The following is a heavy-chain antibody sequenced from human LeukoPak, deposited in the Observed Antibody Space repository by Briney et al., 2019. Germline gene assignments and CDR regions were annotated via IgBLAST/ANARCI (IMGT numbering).Heavy chain of an antibody. Sequence: SETLSLTCAVYGGSFSGYYWSWIRQPPGKGLEWIGNIYSSGSTYYNASLQSRVTISIDTSKNQFSLRLNSVTAADTAMYYCAKSGGYGLIDYWGQGTRVTVSS. D-gene: IGHD1-26*01. J-gene: IGHJ4*02. CDR1: GGSFSGYY. CDR3: AKSGGYGLIDY. CDR2: IYSSGST. V-gene: IGHV4-34*01.